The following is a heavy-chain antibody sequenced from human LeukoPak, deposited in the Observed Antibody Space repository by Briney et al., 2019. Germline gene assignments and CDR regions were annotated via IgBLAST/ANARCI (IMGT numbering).Heavy chain of an antibody. CDR3: AKEYSSSWSTYYYYYGMDV. Sequence: GGSLRLSCAASGFTFDDYAMHWVRQAPGKGLEWVSLISGDGGSTYYADSVKGRFTISRDNSKNSLCLQMNSLRTEDTALYYCAKEYSSSWSTYYYYYGMDVWGQGTTVTVSS. CDR2: ISGDGGST. J-gene: IGHJ6*02. D-gene: IGHD6-13*01. V-gene: IGHV3-43*02. CDR1: GFTFDDYA.